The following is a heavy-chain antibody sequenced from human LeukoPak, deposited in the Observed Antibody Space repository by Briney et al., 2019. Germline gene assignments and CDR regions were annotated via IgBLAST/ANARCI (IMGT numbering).Heavy chain of an antibody. CDR2: INHSGST. Sequence: PSETLSLTCAVYGGSFSGYYWSWIRQPPGKGLEWMGEINHSGSTNYNPSLKSRVTISVDTSKNQFSLTLSSVTAADTAVYYCAGFSTVTTFDYWGQGTLVTVSS. D-gene: IGHD4-17*01. CDR3: AGFSTVTTFDY. CDR1: GGSFSGYY. V-gene: IGHV4-34*01. J-gene: IGHJ4*02.